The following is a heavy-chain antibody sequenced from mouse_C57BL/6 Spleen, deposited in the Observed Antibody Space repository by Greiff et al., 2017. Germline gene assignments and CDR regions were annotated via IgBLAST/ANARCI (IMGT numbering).Heavy chain of an antibody. CDR1: GYTFTSYW. J-gene: IGHJ4*01. Sequence: QVQLKQPGAELVKPGASVKMSCKASGYTFTSYWITWVKQRPGQGLEWIGEIDPSDSYTNYNQKFKGKSTLTVDKSSSTAYMQLSSLTSEDSAVYYCARSGDENAMDYWGQGTSVTVSS. D-gene: IGHD3-2*02. V-gene: IGHV1-69*01. CDR3: ARSGDENAMDY. CDR2: IDPSDSYT.